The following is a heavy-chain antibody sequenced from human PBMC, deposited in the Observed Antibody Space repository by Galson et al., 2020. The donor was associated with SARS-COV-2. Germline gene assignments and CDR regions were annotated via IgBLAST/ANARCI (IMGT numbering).Heavy chain of an antibody. Sequence: ETGGSLRLSCTASGFTFSSYAMSWVRQAPGKGLEWVSTISGSGSGTSYADSVKGRFTISRDNSKNTLYLQMNSLRVDDTAVYYCARSRSWTFDYWGQGTLVTVSS. CDR1: GFTFSSYA. D-gene: IGHD6-13*01. V-gene: IGHV3-23*01. CDR2: ISGSGSGT. CDR3: ARSRSWTFDY. J-gene: IGHJ4*02.